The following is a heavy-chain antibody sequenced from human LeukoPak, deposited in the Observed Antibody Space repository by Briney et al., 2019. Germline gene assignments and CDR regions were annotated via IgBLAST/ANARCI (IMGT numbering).Heavy chain of an antibody. CDR3: ARGAATYYDFWSGYSLSSDY. J-gene: IGHJ4*02. Sequence: ASVKVSCKASGYTFTDYYMHWVRQAPGQGLEWMGWINPNSGGTNYAQKFQGWVTMTRDTSISTAYMELSRLRSDDTAVYYCARGAATYYDFWSGYSLSSDYWGQGTLVTVSS. V-gene: IGHV1-2*04. D-gene: IGHD3-3*01. CDR2: INPNSGGT. CDR1: GYTFTDYY.